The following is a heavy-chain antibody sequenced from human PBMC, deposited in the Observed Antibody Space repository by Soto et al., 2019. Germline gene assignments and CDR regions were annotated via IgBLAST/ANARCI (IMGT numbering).Heavy chain of an antibody. J-gene: IGHJ5*02. Sequence: SETLSLTCTVSGGSISSDANFWSWIRQLPGRGLEWIGYISYTGRTYYTPSLNSRLTISLDTSKNLFTLRLSAVTAADTAVYFCARGSFSSSSSWFDPWGQGTLVTVSS. CDR2: ISYTGRT. D-gene: IGHD6-6*01. CDR3: ARGSFSSSSSWFDP. CDR1: GGSISSDANF. V-gene: IGHV4-31*03.